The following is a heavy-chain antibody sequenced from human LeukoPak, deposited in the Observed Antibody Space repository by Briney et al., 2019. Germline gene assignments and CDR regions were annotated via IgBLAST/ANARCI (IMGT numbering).Heavy chain of an antibody. CDR2: INPNSGGT. V-gene: IGHV1-2*06. Sequence: ASVKVSCKASGYTFNGYYMHWVPQAPGQGLEWMGRINPNSGGTNYAQKFQGRVTMTRDTSISTAYMELSRLRSDDTAVYYCARLSSPGPSSGPDYWGQGTLVTVSS. D-gene: IGHD3-22*01. J-gene: IGHJ4*02. CDR1: GYTFNGYY. CDR3: ARLSSPGPSSGPDY.